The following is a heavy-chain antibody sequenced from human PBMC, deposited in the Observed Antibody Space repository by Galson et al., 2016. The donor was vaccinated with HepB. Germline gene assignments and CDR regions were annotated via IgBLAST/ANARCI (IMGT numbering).Heavy chain of an antibody. CDR2: VNPKTGGT. CDR3: ARSSGSYDQPFDY. CDR1: GYTFTDYY. V-gene: IGHV1-2*04. Sequence: SAKVSCKASGYTFTDYYIHWVRQAPGQGLEWMGRVNPKTGGTNSAQKSQGWVTMSRDTSIITAYMELSRLRSDDTAVYYCARSSGSYDQPFDYWGQGTLVTVSP. D-gene: IGHD3-22*01. J-gene: IGHJ4*02.